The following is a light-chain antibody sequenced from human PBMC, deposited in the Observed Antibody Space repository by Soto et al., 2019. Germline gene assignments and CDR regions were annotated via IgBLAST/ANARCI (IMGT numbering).Light chain of an antibody. CDR3: QQYGISPLT. CDR2: GAS. Sequence: EIVLTQSPGTLSLSPGERATLSCRASQSVSRSYLAWYQQKPGQAPRLLIYGASIRATGIPDRFSGSGSGTDFTLTISRLEPEDFAVYYCQQYGISPLTFGGGTKVEIK. J-gene: IGKJ4*01. V-gene: IGKV3-20*01. CDR1: QSVSRSY.